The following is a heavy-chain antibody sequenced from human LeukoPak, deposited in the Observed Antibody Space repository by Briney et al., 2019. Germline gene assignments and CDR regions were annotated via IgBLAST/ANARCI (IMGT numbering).Heavy chain of an antibody. J-gene: IGHJ5*02. Sequence: GGSPRLSCAASGFTFSSYWMSWVRQAPGKGLEWVANIKQDGSEKYYVDSVKGRFTISRDNAKNSLYLQMNSLRAEDTAVYYCAKLNPDYYDGGVMDNWFDPWGQGTLVTVSS. D-gene: IGHD3-22*01. CDR1: GFTFSSYW. CDR3: AKLNPDYYDGGVMDNWFDP. CDR2: IKQDGSEK. V-gene: IGHV3-7*01.